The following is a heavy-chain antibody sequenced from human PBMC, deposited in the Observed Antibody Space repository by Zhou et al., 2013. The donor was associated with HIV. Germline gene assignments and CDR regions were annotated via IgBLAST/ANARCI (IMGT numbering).Heavy chain of an antibody. D-gene: IGHD2-15*01. J-gene: IGHJ4*02. V-gene: IGHV1-18*01. CDR2: ISAYSGST. CDR3: ARDFVAVVAPFDY. CDR1: GYTFGVYG. Sequence: QVQLVQSGPEVKKPGASVKVSCKGSGYTFGVYGISWVRHAPGQGLEWMGWISAYSGSTHYAQKWQNRFTMTTDTSTSTAHMELRDLRSDDTAVYYCARDFVAVVAPFDYWGQGTLVTVSS.